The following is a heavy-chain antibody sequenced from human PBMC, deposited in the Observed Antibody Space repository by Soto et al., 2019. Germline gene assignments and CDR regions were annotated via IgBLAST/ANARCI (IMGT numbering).Heavy chain of an antibody. CDR2: IRNKANNYAA. J-gene: IGHJ6*02. Sequence: EVQLVESGGGLVQPGESLKLSSATSGFTFSGCVMHWVRQASGKGLEWVGHIRNKANNYAAAYAGSLKGRFTISRDDSKNTAYLQMDTLKTEDTAVYYCARSYGDDYYFGLDVWGQGTTVTVSS. D-gene: IGHD4-17*01. CDR3: ARSYGDDYYFGLDV. CDR1: GFTFSGCV. V-gene: IGHV3-73*02.